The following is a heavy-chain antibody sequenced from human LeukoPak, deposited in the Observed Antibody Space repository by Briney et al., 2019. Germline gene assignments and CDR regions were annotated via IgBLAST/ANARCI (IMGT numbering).Heavy chain of an antibody. CDR1: GGSISSGGYY. CDR3: ARDRGSSWSFDY. J-gene: IGHJ4*02. Sequence: PSETLSLTCTVSGGSISSGGYYLSWIRQHPGKGLEWIGYIYYSGSTYYNPSLKSRVTISVDTSKNQFSLKLSSVTAADTAVYYCARDRGSSWSFDYWGQGTLVTVSS. D-gene: IGHD6-13*01. CDR2: IYYSGST. V-gene: IGHV4-31*03.